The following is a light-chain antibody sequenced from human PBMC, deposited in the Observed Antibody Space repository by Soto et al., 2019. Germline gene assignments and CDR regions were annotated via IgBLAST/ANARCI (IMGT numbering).Light chain of an antibody. CDR2: WAS. CDR3: QQYYTTPWT. V-gene: IGKV4-1*01. CDR1: QSVLYSSNNKNY. J-gene: IGKJ1*01. Sequence: DIVMTQSPDSLAVSLGERATINCKSSQSVLYSSNNKNYLAWYQHKPGHPPQLFIYWASTRESGVPDRFSGSGSGTEFTLNISSLQAEDVAVYYCQQYYTTPWTFGQGTKVEIK.